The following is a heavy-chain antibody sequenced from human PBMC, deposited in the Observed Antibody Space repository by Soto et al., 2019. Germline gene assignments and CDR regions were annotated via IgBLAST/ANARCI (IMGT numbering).Heavy chain of an antibody. Sequence: EVQLVESGGGLVQPGWSLRLSCAASGFTFSSYWMHWVRQAPGKGLVWVSRINSDGSRTNYADSVKGQFTISRDNAKNTLYLQMNSLRAEESAVYFCARGAAGRWFFDLWGRGTLVTVPS. D-gene: IGHD6-13*01. J-gene: IGHJ2*01. CDR3: ARGAAGRWFFDL. V-gene: IGHV3-74*01. CDR2: INSDGSRT. CDR1: GFTFSSYW.